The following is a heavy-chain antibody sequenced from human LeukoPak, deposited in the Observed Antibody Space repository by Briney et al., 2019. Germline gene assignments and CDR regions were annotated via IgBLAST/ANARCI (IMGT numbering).Heavy chain of an antibody. V-gene: IGHV1-69*13. J-gene: IGHJ5*02. D-gene: IGHD7-27*01. CDR2: IIPIFGTA. CDR3: ARDRRNWGYGNRSPYNRFDP. CDR1: GGTFSIYA. Sequence: SVKVSCKASGGTFSIYAISWVRQAPGQGLEWMGGIIPIFGTANYAQKFQGRVTITADESTSTAYMELSSLRSEDTAVYYCARDRRNWGYGNRSPYNRFDPWGQGTLVTVSS.